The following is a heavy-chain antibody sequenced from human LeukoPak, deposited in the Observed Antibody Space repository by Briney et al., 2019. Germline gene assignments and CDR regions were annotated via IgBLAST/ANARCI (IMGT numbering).Heavy chain of an antibody. CDR2: ISGSGANT. D-gene: IGHD1-14*01. Sequence: PGGSLRLSCAASGFTFSDYYMSWIRQAPGKGLEWVSAISGSGANTYYADSVKGRFTISRDNSKSTLYLQMNSLRAEDTALYYCAKPAKTDYADFWGRGTLVTVSS. V-gene: IGHV3-23*01. CDR3: AKPAKTDYADF. J-gene: IGHJ4*02. CDR1: GFTFSDYY.